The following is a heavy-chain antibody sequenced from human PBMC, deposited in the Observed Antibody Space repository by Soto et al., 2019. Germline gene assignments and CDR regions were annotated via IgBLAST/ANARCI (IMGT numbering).Heavy chain of an antibody. J-gene: IGHJ5*02. CDR1: GYTFTSYD. Sequence: ASVKVSCKASGYTFTSYDINWVRQATGQGLEWMGWMNPNSGNTGYAQKFQGRVTMTRNTSISTAYMELSSLRSEDTAVYYCARGGWQQLGNNWFDPWGQGTLVTVSS. D-gene: IGHD6-13*01. V-gene: IGHV1-8*01. CDR2: MNPNSGNT. CDR3: ARGGWQQLGNNWFDP.